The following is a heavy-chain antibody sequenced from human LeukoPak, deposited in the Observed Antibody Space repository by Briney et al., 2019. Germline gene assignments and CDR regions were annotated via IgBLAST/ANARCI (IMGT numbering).Heavy chain of an antibody. CDR3: ARASVPQRFDD. Sequence: ASVKVSRKASGYPFSDYYMHWVRQAPGKGLEWMGRVDPEDGQTKYAEKFQGRVTMTADTSTDTAYMDLSSLTSDDTAVYYCARASVPQRFDD. V-gene: IGHV1-69-2*01. J-gene: IGHJ3*01. CDR2: VDPEDGQT. CDR1: GYPFSDYY.